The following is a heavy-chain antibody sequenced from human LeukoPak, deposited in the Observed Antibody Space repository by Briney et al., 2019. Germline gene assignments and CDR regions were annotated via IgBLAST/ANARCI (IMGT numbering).Heavy chain of an antibody. Sequence: GGSLRLSCAASGFTFSSYAMHWVRQAPGKGLEWVAVMSYDGSHNYYADSVKGRFTISRDNSKNTLYLQMNSLRAEDTAVYYCARAEKIAVAGMGYYFDYWGQGTLVTVSS. CDR1: GFTFSSYA. D-gene: IGHD6-19*01. V-gene: IGHV3-30*04. CDR3: ARAEKIAVAGMGYYFDY. J-gene: IGHJ4*02. CDR2: MSYDGSHN.